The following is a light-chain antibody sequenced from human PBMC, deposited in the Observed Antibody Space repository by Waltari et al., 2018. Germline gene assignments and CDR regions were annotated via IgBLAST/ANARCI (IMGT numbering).Light chain of an antibody. J-gene: IGLJ7*01. Sequence: QSVLTQPPSVPAAPGQTVTISRPRRSSHIGNNYVYWYRQFPGTAPKLLIYENTERPSGIPGRFSGSKSGTSATLDITGLQAGDEADYYCGTWDSSLSGAVFGGGTHLTVL. CDR3: GTWDSSLSGAV. CDR2: ENT. V-gene: IGLV1-51*02. CDR1: SSHIGNNY.